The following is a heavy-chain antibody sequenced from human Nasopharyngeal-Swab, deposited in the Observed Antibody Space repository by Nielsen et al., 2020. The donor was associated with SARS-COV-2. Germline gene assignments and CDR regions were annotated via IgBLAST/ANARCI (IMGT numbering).Heavy chain of an antibody. J-gene: IGHJ4*02. CDR1: GFTFSSYG. V-gene: IGHV3-7*01. Sequence: GGSLRLSCAASGFTFSSYGMHWVRQAPGKGLEWVANIKQDGSEKYYVDSVKGRFTISRDNAKNSLYLQMNSLRAEDTAVYYCARSLYYYYDSSGYSLWGQGTLVTVSS. D-gene: IGHD3-22*01. CDR3: ARSLYYYYDSSGYSL. CDR2: IKQDGSEK.